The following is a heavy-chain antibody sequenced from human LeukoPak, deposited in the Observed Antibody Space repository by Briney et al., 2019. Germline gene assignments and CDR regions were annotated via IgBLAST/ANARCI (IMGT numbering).Heavy chain of an antibody. CDR3: VTGYTTMAVDYFDY. Sequence: ASVKVSCKVSGQTLSDLSIHWLRQPPGKGLEWLGGSDPEDGERIYAQMFQGRVTMTEDTSIDTAYMELSSLRSGDTAVYYCVTGYTTMAVDYFDYWGQGTLVTVSP. V-gene: IGHV1-24*01. CDR1: GQTLSDLS. J-gene: IGHJ4*02. D-gene: IGHD5-18*01. CDR2: SDPEDGER.